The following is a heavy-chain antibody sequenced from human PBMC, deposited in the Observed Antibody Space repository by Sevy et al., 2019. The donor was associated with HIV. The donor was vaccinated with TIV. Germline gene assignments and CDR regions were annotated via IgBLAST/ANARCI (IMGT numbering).Heavy chain of an antibody. CDR1: GYTFTGYY. V-gene: IGHV1-2*04. D-gene: IGHD5-18*01. J-gene: IGHJ6*02. CDR3: ARGGYISGNFYSHGVDV. Sequence: ASVKVSCKATGYTFTGYYLHWVRQAPGRGLEWMGWINPNRGDTHYSKKFQGWVTMTSYTSISTAYMELDRLTSDDTAVYYCARGGYISGNFYSHGVDVWGLGTTVTVSS. CDR2: INPNRGDT.